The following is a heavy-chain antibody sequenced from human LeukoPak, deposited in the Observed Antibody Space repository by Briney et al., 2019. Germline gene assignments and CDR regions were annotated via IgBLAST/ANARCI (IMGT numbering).Heavy chain of an antibody. CDR1: GYTFTSYY. CDR2: INPSGGST. CDR3: AKDGPLRGFDY. Sequence: ASVKVSCKASGYTFTSYYMHWVRQAPGQGLEWMGIINPSGGSTSYAQKFQGRVTMTRDTSTSTVYMELSSLRSEDTAVYYCAKDGPLRGFDYWGQGTLVTVSS. J-gene: IGHJ4*02. V-gene: IGHV1-46*01.